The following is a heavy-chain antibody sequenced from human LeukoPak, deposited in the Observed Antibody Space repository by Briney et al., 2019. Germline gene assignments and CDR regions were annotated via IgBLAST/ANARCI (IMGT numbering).Heavy chain of an antibody. CDR2: INWNGDST. CDR3: ARGFVPPDAFDI. V-gene: IGHV3-20*01. CDR1: GFTFDDYG. J-gene: IGHJ3*02. D-gene: IGHD2-21*01. Sequence: GGSLRLSCAASGFTFDDYGMSWVRHAPGKGLEWVSGINWNGDSTGYADSVKGRFTISRDNAKNSLYLQMNSLRAEDTALYHCARGFVPPDAFDIWGQGTMVTVSS.